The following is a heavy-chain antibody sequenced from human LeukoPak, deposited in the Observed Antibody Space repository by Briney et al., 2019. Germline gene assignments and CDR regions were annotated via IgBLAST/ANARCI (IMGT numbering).Heavy chain of an antibody. V-gene: IGHV3-7*02. J-gene: IGHJ1*01. CDR2: IKQDGGDK. D-gene: IGHD1-26*01. CDR1: GFTFSNYW. CDR3: ATVGTPGFFQH. Sequence: GGSLRLSCAASGFTFSNYWMTWVRQAPGKGLEWVATIKQDGGDKYYVDSVKGRSTISRDNAKNSLYLQMNSLRAEDTAVFYCATVGTPGFFQHWGQGTLVTVSS.